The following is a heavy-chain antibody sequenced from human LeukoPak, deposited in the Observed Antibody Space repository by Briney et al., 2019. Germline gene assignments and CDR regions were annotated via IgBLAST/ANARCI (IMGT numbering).Heavy chain of an antibody. Sequence: GGSLRLSCAASGFRFSSHWMSWVRHTPGKGLEWVANINQDGGTKYYRDFAKGRFTISRDNAQNSLYLQMNSLRAEDTAVYYCAELGITMIGGVWGKGTTVTISS. D-gene: IGHD3-10*02. CDR3: AELGITMIGGV. V-gene: IGHV3-7*01. CDR2: INQDGGTK. J-gene: IGHJ6*04. CDR1: GFRFSSHW.